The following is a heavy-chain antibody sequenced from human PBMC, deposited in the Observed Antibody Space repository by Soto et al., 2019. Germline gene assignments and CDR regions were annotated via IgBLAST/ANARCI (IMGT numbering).Heavy chain of an antibody. CDR1: GGSISSGDYY. J-gene: IGHJ4*02. Sequence: SETLSLTCTVSGGSISSGDYYWSWIRQPPGKGLEWIGYIYYSGSTYYNPSLKSRVTISVGTSKNQFSLKLSSVTAADTAVYYCARDVSEGGYWVYWGQGTLVTVSS. D-gene: IGHD3-22*01. CDR2: IYYSGST. CDR3: ARDVSEGGYWVY. V-gene: IGHV4-30-4*01.